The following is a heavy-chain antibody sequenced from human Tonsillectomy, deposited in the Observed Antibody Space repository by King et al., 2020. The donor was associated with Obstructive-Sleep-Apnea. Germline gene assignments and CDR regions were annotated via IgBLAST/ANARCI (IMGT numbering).Heavy chain of an antibody. D-gene: IGHD4-17*01. CDR1: GDSIRSYY. J-gene: IGHJ1*01. V-gene: IGHV4-59*08. CDR2: IYNRGNT. CDR3: AGHKDYADLAEYVQH. Sequence: VQLQESGPGLVKPSETLSLTCSVSGDSIRSYYWSWIRQPPGKGLEWIGYIYNRGNTRYNPSLESRVTISRDTSKNQFSLKLGSVTAADTAVYYCAGHKDYADLAEYVQHWGQGTLVTVSS.